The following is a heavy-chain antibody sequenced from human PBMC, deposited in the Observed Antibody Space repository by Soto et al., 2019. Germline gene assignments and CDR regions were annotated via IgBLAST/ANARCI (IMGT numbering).Heavy chain of an antibody. J-gene: IGHJ4*02. CDR3: AGSRGFGFDF. CDR2: RSGDNGDI. D-gene: IGHD2-15*01. V-gene: IGHV1-18*01. CDR1: DYTFNSYG. Sequence: QVQLVQSGDELKKPGASVKVSCKASDYTFNSYGISWVRKAPGQGLEWMGWRSGDNGDIKYAQKFQGRVTMTTDISTSTVYMELRSLSSDDTAVYFCAGSRGFGFDFWGQGTLVTVSS.